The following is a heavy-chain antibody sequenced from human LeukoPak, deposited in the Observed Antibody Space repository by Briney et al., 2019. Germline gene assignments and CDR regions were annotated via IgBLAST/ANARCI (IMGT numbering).Heavy chain of an antibody. Sequence: GGSLRLSCAASGFTFSSYAMSWVRRAPGKGLEWVSAISGSGGSTYYADSVKGRFTISRDNSKNTLYLQMNSLRAEDTAVYYCARAQSSDTAMVTFDSWGQETLVTVSS. D-gene: IGHD5-18*01. V-gene: IGHV3-23*01. CDR2: ISGSGGST. CDR3: ARAQSSDTAMVTFDS. CDR1: GFTFSSYA. J-gene: IGHJ4*02.